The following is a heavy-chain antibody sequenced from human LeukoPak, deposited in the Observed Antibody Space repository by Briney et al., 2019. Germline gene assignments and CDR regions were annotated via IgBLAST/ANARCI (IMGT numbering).Heavy chain of an antibody. CDR2: INHSGST. CDR3: ARGGVGATLGYYYYYMDV. D-gene: IGHD1-26*01. V-gene: IGHV4-34*01. CDR1: GGSFSGYY. Sequence: SVTLSLTCAVYGGSFSGYYWSWIRQPPGKGLEWIGEINHSGSTNYNPSLKSRVTISVDTSKNQFSLKLSSVTAADTAVYYCARGGVGATLGYYYYYMDVWGKGTTVTVSS. J-gene: IGHJ6*03.